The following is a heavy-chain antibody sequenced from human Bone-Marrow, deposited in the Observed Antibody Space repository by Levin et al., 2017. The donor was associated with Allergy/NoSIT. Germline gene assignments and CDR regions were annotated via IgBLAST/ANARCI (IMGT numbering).Heavy chain of an antibody. V-gene: IGHV3-33*01. CDR2: IWYDGSNK. CDR1: GFTFSSYG. Sequence: GGSLRLSCAASGFTFSSYGMHWVRQAPGKGLEWVAGIWYDGSNKYYADSVKGRFTISRDNSTNTLYLQMNSLRAEDTAVYYCARDSFFYDSSGYDWYFDLWGRGTLVTVSS. J-gene: IGHJ2*01. CDR3: ARDSFFYDSSGYDWYFDL. D-gene: IGHD3-22*01.